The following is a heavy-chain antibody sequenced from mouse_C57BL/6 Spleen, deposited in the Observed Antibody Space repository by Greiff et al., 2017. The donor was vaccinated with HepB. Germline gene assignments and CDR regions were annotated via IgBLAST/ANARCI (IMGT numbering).Heavy chain of an antibody. J-gene: IGHJ2*01. CDR3: TRGGSWLLRDY. CDR2: IDPETGGT. D-gene: IGHD2-3*01. CDR1: GYTFTDYE. Sequence: VQLQQSGAELVRPGASVTLSCKASGYTFTDYEMHWVKQTPVHGLEWIGAIDPETGGTAYNQKFKGKAILTADKSSSTAYMELRSLTSEDSAVYYCTRGGSWLLRDYWGQCTTLTVSS. V-gene: IGHV1-15*01.